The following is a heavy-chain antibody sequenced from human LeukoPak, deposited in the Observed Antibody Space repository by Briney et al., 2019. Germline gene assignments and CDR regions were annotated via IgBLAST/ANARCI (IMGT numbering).Heavy chain of an antibody. V-gene: IGHV4-59*01. Sequence: PSETLSLTCTVSGGSISSYYWSWIRQSPGRGLEWIGYVYYTGSTNYNPSLKSRVNMPLDTSKNQFSLNLTSVTAADTAVYYCARGGGVTTVTPTLAFEIWGQGTTVTVSS. J-gene: IGHJ3*02. D-gene: IGHD4-17*01. CDR2: VYYTGST. CDR3: ARGGGVTTVTPTLAFEI. CDR1: GGSISSYY.